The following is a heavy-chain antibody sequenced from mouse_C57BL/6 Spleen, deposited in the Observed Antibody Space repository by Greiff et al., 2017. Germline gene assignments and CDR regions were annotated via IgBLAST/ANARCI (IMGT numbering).Heavy chain of an antibody. Sequence: VQLQQSGAELVRPGTSVKVSCKASGYAFTNYLIEWVKQRPGQGLEWIGVINPGSGGTNYNEKFKGKATLTADKYSSTAYMQRSSLTSEDSAVYFCARGLYGNGAMDYWGQGTSVTVSS. D-gene: IGHD2-1*01. CDR3: ARGLYGNGAMDY. CDR1: GYAFTNYL. CDR2: INPGSGGT. J-gene: IGHJ4*01. V-gene: IGHV1-54*01.